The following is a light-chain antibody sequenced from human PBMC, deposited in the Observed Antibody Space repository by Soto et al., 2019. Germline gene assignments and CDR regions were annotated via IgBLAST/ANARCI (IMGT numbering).Light chain of an antibody. CDR3: QQYVSSPWA. CDR2: GAS. J-gene: IGKJ1*01. V-gene: IGKV3-20*01. Sequence: ILVAHSPGTLSFSPVEIAALSFSASQSVSSSFLAWYQQKAGQAPRLLIYGASRRATGIPDRFSGSGSGTDFTLTISRLEPEDFAVYYCQQYVSSPWAFGQGTKVDIK. CDR1: QSVSSSF.